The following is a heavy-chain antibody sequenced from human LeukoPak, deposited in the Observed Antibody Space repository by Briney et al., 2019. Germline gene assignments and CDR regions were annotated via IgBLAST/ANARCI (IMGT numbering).Heavy chain of an antibody. D-gene: IGHD3-10*01. J-gene: IGHJ3*02. CDR1: GFTSSRYW. Sequence: GGFLRLSCAASGFTSSRYWMSWVRQAPGKGLEWVSAISGSGGSTYYADSVKGRFTISRDNSKNTLYLQMNSLRAEDTAVYYCAKDPFSMVPGAFDIWGQGTMVTVSS. CDR2: ISGSGGST. V-gene: IGHV3-23*01. CDR3: AKDPFSMVPGAFDI.